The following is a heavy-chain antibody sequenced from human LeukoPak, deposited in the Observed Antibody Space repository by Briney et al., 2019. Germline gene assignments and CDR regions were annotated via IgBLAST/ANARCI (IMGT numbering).Heavy chain of an antibody. J-gene: IGHJ4*02. D-gene: IGHD1-14*01. CDR3: ARDRHDSHSKPLSDY. Sequence: ASVKVSCKASGYTFISYGISWVRQAPGQGLEWVGWISAYNGNTNYAQKLQGRVTMTTDTSTGTAYMELRSLRSDDTAVYYCARDRHDSHSKPLSDYWGQGTLVTVSS. CDR1: GYTFISYG. CDR2: ISAYNGNT. V-gene: IGHV1-18*01.